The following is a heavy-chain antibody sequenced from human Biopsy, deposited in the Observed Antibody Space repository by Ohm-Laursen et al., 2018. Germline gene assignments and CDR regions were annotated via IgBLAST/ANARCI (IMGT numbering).Heavy chain of an antibody. J-gene: IGHJ1*01. Sequence: ASVKVSCKAPGGTFSNYGVNWVRQAPGQGLEWLGGNIPILGTGNYAHQFQDRVTVVADTSTSTATMELRSLRSDDTAVYYCATKLTGYFHHWGQGTLVTVSS. CDR1: GGTFSNYG. V-gene: IGHV1-69*06. D-gene: IGHD3-9*01. CDR3: ATKLTGYFHH. CDR2: NIPILGTG.